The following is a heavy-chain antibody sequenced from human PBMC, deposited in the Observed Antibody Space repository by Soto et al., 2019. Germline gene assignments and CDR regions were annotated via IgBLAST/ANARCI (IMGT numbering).Heavy chain of an antibody. J-gene: IGHJ4*02. CDR3: ASQVFSVMT. V-gene: IGHV3-21*01. CDR1: GFTFSSYN. Sequence: SLRLSCAASGFTFSSYNMNWVRHATVKGLEVISSISSSSSYIYYADSVKGRFTISRDNAKNSLYLQMNSLRAEATAGDYCASQVFSVMTWGQGALVTV. CDR2: ISSSSSYI. D-gene: IGHD3-22*01.